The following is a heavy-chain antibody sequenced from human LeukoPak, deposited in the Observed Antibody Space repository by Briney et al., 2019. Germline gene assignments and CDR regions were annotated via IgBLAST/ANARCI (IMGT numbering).Heavy chain of an antibody. CDR3: ARVPLTAAAGTKGYFDY. D-gene: IGHD6-13*01. J-gene: IGHJ4*02. V-gene: IGHV3-21*01. CDR2: ISSSSNYI. CDR1: GFTFSSYS. Sequence: GGSLRLSCAASGFTFSSYSMNWVRQAPGKGLEWVSSISSSSNYIYYADSVKGRFTISRDNAKNSLYLQMNSLRAEDTAVYYCARVPLTAAAGTKGYFDYWGQGSLVTVSS.